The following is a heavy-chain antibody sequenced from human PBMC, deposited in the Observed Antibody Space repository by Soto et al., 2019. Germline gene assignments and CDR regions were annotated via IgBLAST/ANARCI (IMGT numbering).Heavy chain of an antibody. CDR2: ISSDGSVT. V-gene: IGHV3-74*01. D-gene: IGHD1-26*01. CDR1: GFTFSTYW. CDR3: ASAMTSVGATTTGDY. J-gene: IGHJ4*02. Sequence: EVQLVESGGGLVQPGGSLRLSCAASGFTFSTYWMHWVRQAPGKGPVWVSRISSDGSVTDYAGSVKGRFTISRDNAKNTLYLQMNSLRAADTVVYYCASAMTSVGATTTGDYWGQGTLVTVSS.